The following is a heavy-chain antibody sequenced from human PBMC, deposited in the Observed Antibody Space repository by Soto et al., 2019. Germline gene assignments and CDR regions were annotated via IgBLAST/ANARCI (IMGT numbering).Heavy chain of an antibody. J-gene: IGHJ6*03. CDR1: GYTFTSYG. D-gene: IGHD6-13*01. CDR2: ISAYNGNT. CDR3: DSSSWSQYYYYYYMDV. Sequence: ASVKVSCKASGYTFTSYGISWVRQAPGQGLEWMGWISAYNGNTNYAQKLQGRVTMTTDTSTSTANMDPVDTATYYCARIQVDSSSWSQYYYYYYMDVWGKGTTVTVSS. V-gene: IGHV1-18*01.